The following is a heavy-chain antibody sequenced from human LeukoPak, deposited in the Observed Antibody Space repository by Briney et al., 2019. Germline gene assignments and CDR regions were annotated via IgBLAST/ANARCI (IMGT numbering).Heavy chain of an antibody. CDR1: GFTFSNAW. J-gene: IGHJ4*02. CDR2: IKSKTDGGTT. V-gene: IGHV3-15*01. Sequence: NPGGSLRLSCAASGFTFSNAWMSWVRQAPGKGLEWVGRIKSKTDGGTTDYAAPVKGRFTISRDDSKNTLYLQMNSLKTEDTAVYYCTTGERLRYFDWLLMDYWGQGTLVTVSS. D-gene: IGHD3-9*01. CDR3: TTGERLRYFDWLLMDY.